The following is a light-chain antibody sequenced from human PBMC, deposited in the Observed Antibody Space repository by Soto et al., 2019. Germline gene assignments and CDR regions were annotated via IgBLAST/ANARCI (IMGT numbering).Light chain of an antibody. J-gene: IGKJ4*01. CDR3: KQYDNLPLT. CDR2: SAS. Sequence: AIHLTQSPSSLSGSVGDRVTITCRASQGIRNDLGWYQQKPGKAPKLLIYSASSLQSGVPSRFSGSGSGTDFTFTINSLQPEDLATYYCKQYDNLPLTFGGGTKVDIK. CDR1: QGIRND. V-gene: IGKV1-6*01.